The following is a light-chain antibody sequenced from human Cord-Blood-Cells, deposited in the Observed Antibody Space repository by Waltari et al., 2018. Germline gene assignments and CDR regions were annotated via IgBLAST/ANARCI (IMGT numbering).Light chain of an antibody. Sequence: DIQMTQSPSSLSASVGDRVTITCRASQSISGYLNWYQQKPGNAPKLLIYAASTLQSGVPSRFSGSGSGTDFTLTISSLQPEDFATYYCQQGYSTPHSFGEGTKVEIK. CDR3: QQGYSTPHS. J-gene: IGKJ2*01. CDR2: AAS. CDR1: QSISGY. V-gene: IGKV1-39*01.